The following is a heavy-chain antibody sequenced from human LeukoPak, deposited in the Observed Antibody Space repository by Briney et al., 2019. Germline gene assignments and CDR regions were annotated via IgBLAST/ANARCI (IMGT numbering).Heavy chain of an antibody. CDR2: ISSSGSTK. CDR1: GFTFSSYE. Sequence: PGGSLRLSCAASGFTFSSYEMNWVRQAPGKGLEWVSYISSSGSTKYYADSVKGRFTISRDNAKNSLYLQMNSLRAEDTAVYYCARGKYGSGSYRHYYYMDVWGKGTTVTISS. J-gene: IGHJ6*03. V-gene: IGHV3-48*03. D-gene: IGHD3-10*01. CDR3: ARGKYGSGSYRHYYYMDV.